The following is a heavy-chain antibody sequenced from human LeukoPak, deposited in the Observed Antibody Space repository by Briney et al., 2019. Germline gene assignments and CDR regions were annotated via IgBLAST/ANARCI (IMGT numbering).Heavy chain of an antibody. CDR1: GFSFSRNA. Sequence: GGSLRLSCVASGFSFSRNAMNWLRQPPGKGLEWVSGVGGSSTDTSYADSVKGRFTISRDNSQNTVSLVMNNLRAEDTAIYYCATHDTMVGISWGQGTLVTVSS. CDR3: ATHDTMVGIS. V-gene: IGHV3-23*01. CDR2: VGGSSTDT. D-gene: IGHD1-26*01. J-gene: IGHJ4*02.